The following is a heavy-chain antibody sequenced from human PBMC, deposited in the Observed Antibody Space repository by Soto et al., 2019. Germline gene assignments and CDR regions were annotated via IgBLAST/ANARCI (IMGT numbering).Heavy chain of an antibody. V-gene: IGHV3-23*01. CDR2: ISGSGGST. CDR3: SGLSGWFLAEYFQH. J-gene: IGHJ1*01. Sequence: GGSLRLSCAASGFTFSSYAMSWVRQAPGKGLEWVSAISGSGGSTYYADSVKGRSTISRDNSKNTLYLQMNSLRAEDTAVYYCSGLSGWFLAEYFQHWGQGTLVTVSS. CDR1: GFTFSSYA. D-gene: IGHD6-19*01.